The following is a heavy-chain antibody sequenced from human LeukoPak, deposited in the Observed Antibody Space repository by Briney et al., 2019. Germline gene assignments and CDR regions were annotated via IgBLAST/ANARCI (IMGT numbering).Heavy chain of an antibody. J-gene: IGHJ4*02. CDR2: ISSGGSTT. V-gene: IGHV3-74*01. Sequence: GRSLRLSCAASGFTFSNSYMHWVSHAPGKGLVWVSRISSGGSTTDYAASVQGRFTISRDNAEDTLYLQMNSLRAEDTAVYYCARDILAVEKNDYWGQGTLVTVSS. D-gene: IGHD2-2*01. CDR3: ARDILAVEKNDY. CDR1: GFTFSNSY.